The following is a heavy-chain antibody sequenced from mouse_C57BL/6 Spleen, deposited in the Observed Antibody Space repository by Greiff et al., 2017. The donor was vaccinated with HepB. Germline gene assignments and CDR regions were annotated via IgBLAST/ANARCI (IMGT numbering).Heavy chain of an antibody. V-gene: IGHV1-80*01. D-gene: IGHD2-3*01. CDR3: ARGGYYVGTYYAMDY. J-gene: IGHJ4*01. CDR1: GYAFSSYW. CDR2: IYPGDGDT. Sequence: VHLVESGAELVKPGASVKISWKASGYAFSSYWMNWVKQRPGKGLEWIGQIYPGDGDTNYNGKFKGKATLTADKSSSTAYMQLSSLTSEDSAVYFCARGGYYVGTYYAMDYWGQGTSVTVSS.